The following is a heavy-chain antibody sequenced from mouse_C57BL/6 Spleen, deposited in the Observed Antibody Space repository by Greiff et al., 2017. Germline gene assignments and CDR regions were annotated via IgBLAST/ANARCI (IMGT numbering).Heavy chain of an antibody. CDR2: IDPSDSYT. V-gene: IGHV1-59*01. CDR3: GKEGTMITTQYFDV. CDR1: GYTFTSYW. J-gene: IGHJ1*03. D-gene: IGHD2-4*01. Sequence: QVQLQQPGAELVRPGTSVKLSCKASGYTFTSYWMHWVKQRPGQGLEWIGVIDPSDSYTNYNQKFKGKATLTVDTSSSTAYMQLSSLTSEDSAVYYCGKEGTMITTQYFDVWGTGTTVTVSS.